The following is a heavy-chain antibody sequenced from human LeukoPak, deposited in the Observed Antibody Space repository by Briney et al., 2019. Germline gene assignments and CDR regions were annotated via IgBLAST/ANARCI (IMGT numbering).Heavy chain of an antibody. CDR3: ARAHTYYYYMDV. J-gene: IGHJ6*03. V-gene: IGHV1-18*01. CDR1: GYTFTSYG. Sequence: ASVKVSCKASGYTFTSYGISWVRQAPGQGLEWMGWISAYNGNTNYAQKLQGRVTMTTDTSTSTAYMELRSLGSDDTAVYYCARAHTYYYYMDVWGKGTTVTVSS. CDR2: ISAYNGNT.